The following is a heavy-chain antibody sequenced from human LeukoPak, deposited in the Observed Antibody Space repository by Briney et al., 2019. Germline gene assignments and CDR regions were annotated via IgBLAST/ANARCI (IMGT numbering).Heavy chain of an antibody. J-gene: IGHJ3*02. V-gene: IGHV3-15*01. Sequence: GGSLRLSCAASGFTFSNAWMSWVRQAPGKGLEWVGRIKSKTDGGTTDYAAPVKGRFTISRDDSKNTVYLQMNSLKTEDTAVYYCTTSITMIVVARGAFDIWGQGTMVTVSS. CDR2: IKSKTDGGTT. CDR1: GFTFSNAW. CDR3: TTSITMIVVARGAFDI. D-gene: IGHD3-22*01.